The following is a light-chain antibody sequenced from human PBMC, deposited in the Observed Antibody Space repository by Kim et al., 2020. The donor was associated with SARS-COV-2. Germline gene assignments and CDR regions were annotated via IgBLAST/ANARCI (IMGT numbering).Light chain of an antibody. V-gene: IGKV1-27*01. CDR2: AAS. J-gene: IGKJ2*01. Sequence: SASVGGRVTITCRASQGISNYLAWYQQKPGKVPKLLIYAASTLQSGVPSRFSGSGSGTDFTLTISSLQPEDVATYYCQKYNSASSTFGQGTKLEI. CDR3: QKYNSASST. CDR1: QGISNY.